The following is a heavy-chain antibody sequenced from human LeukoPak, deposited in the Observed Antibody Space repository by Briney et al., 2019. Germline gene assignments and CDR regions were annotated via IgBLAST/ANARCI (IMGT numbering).Heavy chain of an antibody. CDR2: IYYSGGT. CDR3: ARLSTMSTAANIFDY. CDR1: GGSIRSYY. V-gene: IGHV4-59*01. D-gene: IGHD6-6*01. J-gene: IGHJ4*02. Sequence: SETLSLTCTVSGGSIRSYYWSWIRQPPGKGLEWIGYIYYSGGTNYNPSLKSRVTISVDTSKNQFSLKLSSVTAADTAVYYCARLSTMSTAANIFDYWGQGTPVTVSS.